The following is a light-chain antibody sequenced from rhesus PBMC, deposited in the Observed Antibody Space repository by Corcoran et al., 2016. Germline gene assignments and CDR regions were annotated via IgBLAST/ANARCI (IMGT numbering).Light chain of an antibody. J-gene: IGKJ4*01. CDR1: PGLSSW. V-gene: IGKV1-22*01. CDR2: KAS. CDR3: RHYVSSPLT. Sequence: DIQMTQSPSSLSASVGDTVTIPCRASPGLSSWLAWYKPTPGKAPKLLIYKASNLQSGVPSRFTGSGSGTEFTLTISSLQSDEFATYYYRHYVSSPLTFGGGTKVELK.